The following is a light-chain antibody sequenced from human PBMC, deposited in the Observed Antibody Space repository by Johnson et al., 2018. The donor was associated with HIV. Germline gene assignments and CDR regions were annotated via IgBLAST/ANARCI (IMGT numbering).Light chain of an antibody. J-gene: IGLJ1*01. CDR1: SSSIGSNY. Sequence: QPVLTQPPSVSAAPGQKVSISCSGTSSSIGSNYVSWYQQLPGAAPKLLIFENDKRPSGIPDRFSGSKSGTSATLGITGLQTGDEADYYCGTWDTSLSAGVFGTGTRVTVL. V-gene: IGLV1-51*02. CDR3: GTWDTSLSAGV. CDR2: END.